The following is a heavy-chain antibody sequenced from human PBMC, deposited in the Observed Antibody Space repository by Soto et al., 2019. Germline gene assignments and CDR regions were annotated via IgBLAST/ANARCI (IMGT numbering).Heavy chain of an antibody. CDR3: TRDLGASPHFDY. J-gene: IGHJ4*02. Sequence: QEQLVQSGAELRKPGASVKISCKTSEDTFTTYYIHWVRQAPGQGLEWMGMIYPSGGRTTYADKFQDRLTMTRDTSTTTVSMNLSSLTSEDTAVYYCTRDLGASPHFDYWGQGTLVTVSS. V-gene: IGHV1-46*01. CDR1: EDTFTTYY. D-gene: IGHD1-26*01. CDR2: IYPSGGRT.